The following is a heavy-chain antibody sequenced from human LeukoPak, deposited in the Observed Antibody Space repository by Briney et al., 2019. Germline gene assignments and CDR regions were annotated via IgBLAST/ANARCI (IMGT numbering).Heavy chain of an antibody. V-gene: IGHV3-30-3*01. CDR1: GFTFSSYA. Sequence: GGSLRLSCAASGFTFSSYAMHWVRQAPGKGLEWVAVISYDGSNKYYADSVKGRFTISRDNSKNTLYLQMNSLRAEDTAVYYCARDGHYDILTGYFQDWGQGTLVTVSS. D-gene: IGHD3-9*01. CDR2: ISYDGSNK. CDR3: ARDGHYDILTGYFQD. J-gene: IGHJ1*01.